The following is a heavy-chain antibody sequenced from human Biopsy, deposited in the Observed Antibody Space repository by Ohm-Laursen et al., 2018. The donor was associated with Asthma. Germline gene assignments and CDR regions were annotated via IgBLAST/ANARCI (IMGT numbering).Heavy chain of an antibody. D-gene: IGHD5-12*01. CDR1: GDSFSNYA. Sequence: SSVYVSCKASGDSFSNYAISCVRQAPGQGLEWMGGLIPVLGTPDHAQMFEGRVTITADESTSTAYMELSSLSSEDTAVYYCARGYSGSDRIVYYYSGLEVWGQGTTVTVSS. J-gene: IGHJ6*02. CDR3: ARGYSGSDRIVYYYSGLEV. V-gene: IGHV1-69*01. CDR2: LIPVLGTP.